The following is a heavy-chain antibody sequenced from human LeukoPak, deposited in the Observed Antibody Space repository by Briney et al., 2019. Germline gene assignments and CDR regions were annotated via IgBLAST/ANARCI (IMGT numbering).Heavy chain of an antibody. D-gene: IGHD6-13*01. CDR2: IYHSGST. V-gene: IGHV4-30-2*01. J-gene: IGHJ4*02. Sequence: SQTLSLTCTVSGGSISSGGYYWSWIRQPPGKGLEWIGYIYHSGSTYYNPSLKSRVTISVDRSKNQFSLKLSSVTAADTAVYYCARDGGYSSSGFDYWGQGTLVTVSS. CDR3: ARDGGYSSSGFDY. CDR1: GGSISSGGYY.